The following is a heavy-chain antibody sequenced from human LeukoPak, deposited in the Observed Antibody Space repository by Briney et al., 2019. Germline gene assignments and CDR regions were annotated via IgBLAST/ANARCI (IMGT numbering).Heavy chain of an antibody. J-gene: IGHJ3*02. Sequence: GASVKVSCKASGYTLTELSMHWVRQAPGKGLEWMGGFDPEDGETIYAQKFQGRVTMTEDTSTDTAYMELSSLRSEDTAVYYCATGSGGYDWGRPIVVVTALDAFDIWGQGTMVTVSS. D-gene: IGHD2-21*02. CDR1: GYTLTELS. CDR3: ATGSGGYDWGRPIVVVTALDAFDI. V-gene: IGHV1-24*01. CDR2: FDPEDGET.